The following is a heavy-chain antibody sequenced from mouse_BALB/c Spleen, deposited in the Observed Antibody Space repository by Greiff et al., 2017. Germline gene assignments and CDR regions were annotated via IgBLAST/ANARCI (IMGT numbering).Heavy chain of an antibody. D-gene: IGHD6-1*01. CDR2: IDPSDSET. CDR1: GYTFTSYW. V-gene: IGHV1-69*02. J-gene: IGHJ3*01. Sequence: QVQLQQPGAELVKPGAPVKLSCKASGYTFTSYWMNWVKQRPGRGLEWIGRIDPSDSETHYNQKFKDKATLTVDKSSSTAYIQLSSLTSEDSAVYYCASQRSAFAYWGQGTLVTVSA. CDR3: ASQRSAFAY.